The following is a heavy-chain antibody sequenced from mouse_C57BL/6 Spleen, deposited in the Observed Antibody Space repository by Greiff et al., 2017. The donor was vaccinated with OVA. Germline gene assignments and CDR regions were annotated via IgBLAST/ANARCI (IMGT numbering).Heavy chain of an antibody. Sequence: QVQLQQPGAELVKPGASVKLSCKASGYTFTSYWMQWVKQRPGQGLEWIGEIDPSDSYTNYNQKFKGKATLTVDTSSSTAYMQLSSLTSEDSAVYYCAREGRSRDYFDYWGQGTTLTVSS. CDR3: AREGRSRDYFDY. J-gene: IGHJ2*01. CDR2: IDPSDSYT. D-gene: IGHD1-1*01. CDR1: GYTFTSYW. V-gene: IGHV1-50*01.